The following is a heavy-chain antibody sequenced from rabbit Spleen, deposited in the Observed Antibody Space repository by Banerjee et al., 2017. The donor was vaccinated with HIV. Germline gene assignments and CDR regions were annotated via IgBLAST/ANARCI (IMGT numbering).Heavy chain of an antibody. J-gene: IGHJ6*01. CDR1: GVSFSDSSY. Sequence: QEQLEESGGDLVKPGASLTLTCIASGVSFSDSSYMCWVRQAPGKGLEWIACIHTGTSAFTYFANWAKGRFTISKTSSTTVTLQMTSLTAADTATYFCARDTSSSFSSYGMDLWGPGTLVTVS. V-gene: IGHV1S45*01. CDR3: ARDTSSSFSSYGMDL. D-gene: IGHD1-1*01. CDR2: IHTGTSAFT.